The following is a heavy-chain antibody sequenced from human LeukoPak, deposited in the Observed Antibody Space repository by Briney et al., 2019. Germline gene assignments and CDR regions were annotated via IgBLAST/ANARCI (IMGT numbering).Heavy chain of an antibody. V-gene: IGHV4-59*01. J-gene: IGHJ6*03. CDR1: DDSITMYY. CDR2: VDHTGST. CDR3: ARGRVSSSTLYSTYYYYFYMDV. D-gene: IGHD2-8*01. Sequence: SETLSLTCSVSDDSITMYYWTWIRQPPGKGLEWIAYVDHTGSTNFNPSLNGRVSISRDTTKNRFSLRLRSVTAADPAVYFCARGRVSSSTLYSTYYYYFYMDVWGKGTTVTISS.